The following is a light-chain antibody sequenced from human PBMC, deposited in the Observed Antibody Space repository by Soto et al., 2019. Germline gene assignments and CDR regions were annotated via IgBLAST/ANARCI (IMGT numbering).Light chain of an antibody. CDR1: SSNIGGNS. CDR3: GSWDSSLSAYV. V-gene: IGLV1-51*01. J-gene: IGLJ1*01. CDR2: DDN. Sequence: QSVLTQPPSVSAAPGQKVTISCPGSSSNIGGNSVSWYQQLPGTAPKLLIYDDNKRPSGIPDRFSGSKSGTSATLGITGFQTGEEADYYCGSWDSSLSAYVFGPGTKV.